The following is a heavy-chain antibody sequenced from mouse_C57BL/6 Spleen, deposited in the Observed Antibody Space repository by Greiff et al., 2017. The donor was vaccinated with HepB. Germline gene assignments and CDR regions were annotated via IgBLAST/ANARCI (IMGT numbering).Heavy chain of an antibody. V-gene: IGHV1-62-2*01. J-gene: IGHJ1*03. CDR1: GYTFTEYT. Sequence: QVQLQQSGAELVKPGASVKLSCKASGYTFTEYTIHWVKQRSGQGLEWIGWFYPGSGSIKYNEKFKDKATLTADKSSSTVYMELSRLTSEDSAVYFCARYAPLTTVVATGYFDVWGTGTTVTVSS. CDR3: ARYAPLTTVVATGYFDV. CDR2: FYPGSGSI. D-gene: IGHD1-1*01.